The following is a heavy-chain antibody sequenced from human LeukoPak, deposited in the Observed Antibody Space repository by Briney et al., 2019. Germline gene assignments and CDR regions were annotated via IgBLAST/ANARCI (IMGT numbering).Heavy chain of an antibody. CDR1: GGSISSGSYY. CDR3: ARVMVATIDY. V-gene: IGHV4-61*01. CDR2: IYYSGST. D-gene: IGHD5-12*01. J-gene: IGHJ4*02. Sequence: SQTLSLTCTVSGGSISSGSYYWSWIRQPPGKGLEWIGYIYYSGSTNYNPSLKSRVTISVDTSKNQFSLKLSSVTAADTAVYYCARVMVATIDYWGQRTLVTVSS.